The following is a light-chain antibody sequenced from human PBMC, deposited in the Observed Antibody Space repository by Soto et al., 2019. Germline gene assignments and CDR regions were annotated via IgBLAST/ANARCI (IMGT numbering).Light chain of an antibody. CDR3: SSYTSSSTVV. Sequence: QSALTQPASVSGSPGQSITISCTGTSSDVGGYNYVSWYQQHPGKAPKLMIYDVSNRPSGVSNRFSGSTSGNTASLTISGLQAEAEADYYCSSYTSSSTVVFGGWTKLTV. J-gene: IGLJ2*01. CDR2: DVS. V-gene: IGLV2-14*01. CDR1: SSDVGGYNY.